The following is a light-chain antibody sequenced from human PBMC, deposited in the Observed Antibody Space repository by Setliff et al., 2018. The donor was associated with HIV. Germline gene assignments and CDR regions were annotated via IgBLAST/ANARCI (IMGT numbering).Light chain of an antibody. Sequence: QSVLTQPPSVSAAPGQKVTVSCSGSRSNIGNNYVSWYQQLPGTAPKLLIYENNKQPSGTPDRFSGSKSGTSATLGITGLQTGDEADYYCGTWDSSLSAYVFGTGTKVTVL. J-gene: IGLJ1*01. CDR2: ENN. CDR1: RSNIGNNY. CDR3: GTWDSSLSAYV. V-gene: IGLV1-51*02.